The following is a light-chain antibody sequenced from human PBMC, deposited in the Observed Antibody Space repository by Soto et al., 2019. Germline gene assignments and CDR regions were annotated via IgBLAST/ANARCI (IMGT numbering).Light chain of an antibody. V-gene: IGKV1-5*01. CDR3: QQYKNFWT. Sequence: DIQMTQSPSALSASVGDRVTITCRISQSISSWLAWYQQKPGKAPRLLIYDASSLEGGVPSRFSGSGSGTDFTLTISDLQPDDLGTYYCQQYKNFWTFGPGTKVDIK. CDR2: DAS. J-gene: IGKJ1*01. CDR1: QSISSW.